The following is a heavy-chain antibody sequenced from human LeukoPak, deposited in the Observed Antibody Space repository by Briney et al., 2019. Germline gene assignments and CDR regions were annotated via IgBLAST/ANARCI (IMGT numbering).Heavy chain of an antibody. J-gene: IGHJ5*02. D-gene: IGHD3-10*01. Sequence: GGSLRLSCAASGFTFSSYGMHWVRQAPDKGLEWVSVIWYDGSNKYYADSVRCRFTISRDNSKNTVYLQMNSLRAEDTAVYYCARPTAGNYKLDPWGRGTLVTVSS. V-gene: IGHV3-33*01. CDR3: ARPTAGNYKLDP. CDR2: IWYDGSNK. CDR1: GFTFSSYG.